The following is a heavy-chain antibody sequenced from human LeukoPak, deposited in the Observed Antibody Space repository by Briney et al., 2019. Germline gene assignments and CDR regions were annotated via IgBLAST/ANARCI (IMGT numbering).Heavy chain of an antibody. D-gene: IGHD1-26*01. Sequence: PGGSLRLSCAASRFTFTDYGMHWVRQPPGKGLEWVSGVSSSGDTPYYADSVKGRFTISRDNSKNTLDLQMNSLRAEDTAVYYCAKSSGTGLDYWGQGTLVTVSS. V-gene: IGHV3-23*01. CDR3: AKSSGTGLDY. CDR2: VSSSGDTP. CDR1: RFTFTDYG. J-gene: IGHJ4*02.